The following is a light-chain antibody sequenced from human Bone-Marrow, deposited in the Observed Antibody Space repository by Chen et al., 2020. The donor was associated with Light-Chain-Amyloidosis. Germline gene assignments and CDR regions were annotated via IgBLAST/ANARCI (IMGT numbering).Light chain of an antibody. CDR3: CSYAGSSTYV. Sequence: QSALTQPASVSGSPGQAITISCTGTSSDLGSYNLVSWYQQSPGKAPKLMIYEGSKRPSGVSNRFSGSKSGNTASLTISGLQAEDEADYYCCSYAGSSTYVFGTGTKVTVL. J-gene: IGLJ1*01. CDR1: SSDLGSYNL. CDR2: EGS. V-gene: IGLV2-23*01.